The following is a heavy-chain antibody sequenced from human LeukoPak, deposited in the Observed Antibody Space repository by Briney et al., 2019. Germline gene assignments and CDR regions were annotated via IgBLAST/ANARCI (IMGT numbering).Heavy chain of an antibody. CDR3: ARGFVLEQLASSYYLDY. D-gene: IGHD6-6*01. Sequence: PSETLSLTCAVYGGSFSGYYWSWIRQPPGKGLEWIGEINHSGSTNYNPSLKSRVTISVDTSKNQFSLKLSSVTAADTAVYYCARGFVLEQLASSYYLDYWGQGTLVTVSS. CDR2: INHSGST. J-gene: IGHJ4*02. CDR1: GGSFSGYY. V-gene: IGHV4-34*01.